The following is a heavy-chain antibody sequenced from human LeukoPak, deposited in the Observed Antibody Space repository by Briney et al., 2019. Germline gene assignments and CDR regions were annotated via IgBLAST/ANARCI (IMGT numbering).Heavy chain of an antibody. CDR1: GFTFSSYA. CDR2: ISYDGSNK. CDR3: ARDRMAVAPGGYYYGMDV. Sequence: GRSLRLSCAASGFTFSSYAMHWVRQAPGKGLEWVAVISYDGSNKYYADSVKGRFTISRDNSKNTLYLQMNSLRAGDTAVYYCARDRMAVAPGGYYYGMDVWGQGTTVTVSS. D-gene: IGHD6-19*01. J-gene: IGHJ6*02. V-gene: IGHV3-30-3*01.